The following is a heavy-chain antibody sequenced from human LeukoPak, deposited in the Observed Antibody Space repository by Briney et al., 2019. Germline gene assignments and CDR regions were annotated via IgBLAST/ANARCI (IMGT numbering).Heavy chain of an antibody. V-gene: IGHV3-30*02. D-gene: IGHD5-12*01. CDR3: AKDSSGYDHYYFDY. CDR1: GFTFSSYG. J-gene: IGHJ4*02. Sequence: GGSLRLSCAASGFTFSSYGMHWVRQAPGKGLEWVAVIWYDGSNKYYADSVKGRFTISRDNSKNTLYLQMNSLRAEDTAVYYCAKDSSGYDHYYFDYWGQGTLVTVSS. CDR2: IWYDGSNK.